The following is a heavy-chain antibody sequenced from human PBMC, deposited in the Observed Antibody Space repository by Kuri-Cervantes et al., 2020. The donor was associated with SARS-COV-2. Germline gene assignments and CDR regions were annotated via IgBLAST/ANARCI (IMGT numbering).Heavy chain of an antibody. CDR1: GFSFSNFG. CDR2: MWSGGSNK. J-gene: IGHJ4*02. Sequence: GESLKISCAASGFSFSNFGMHWVRQAPGKGLEWVAAMWSGGSNKYYADSVKGRFTISRDNSNNTLYLQMNSLRAEDTAVYYCAKTLRVYSSSPFDYWGQGTLVTVSS. CDR3: AKTLRVYSSSPFDY. V-gene: IGHV3-33*06. D-gene: IGHD6-13*01.